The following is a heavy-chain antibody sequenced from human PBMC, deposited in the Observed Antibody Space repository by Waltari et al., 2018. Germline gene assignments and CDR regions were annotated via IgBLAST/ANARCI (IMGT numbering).Heavy chain of an antibody. D-gene: IGHD1-26*01. V-gene: IGHV4-34*01. CDR2: INHSGST. CDR3: ARAYSGSYQEAFDY. CDR1: GGSFSGYY. J-gene: IGHJ4*02. Sequence: QVQLQQWGAGLLKPSETLSLTCAVYGGSFSGYYWSWIRQPPGKGLEWIGEINHSGSTNYNPSLKRRVTISVDTSKNQFSLKLSSVTAADTAVYYCARAYSGSYQEAFDYWGQGTLVTVSS.